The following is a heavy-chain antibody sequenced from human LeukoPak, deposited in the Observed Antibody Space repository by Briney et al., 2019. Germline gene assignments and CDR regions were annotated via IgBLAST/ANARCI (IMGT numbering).Heavy chain of an antibody. Sequence: GGSLRLSCAASGFTFKNSWMSWVRQAPGKGLEWVSNIKQDGGEKYYVDSVKGRFTISRDDAKTSVYLQMNSLRAEDTAVYYCARNKGWELPAELDSWGQGTLVTVSS. D-gene: IGHD2-15*01. CDR2: IKQDGGEK. CDR3: ARNKGWELPAELDS. CDR1: GFTFKNSW. J-gene: IGHJ4*02. V-gene: IGHV3-7*01.